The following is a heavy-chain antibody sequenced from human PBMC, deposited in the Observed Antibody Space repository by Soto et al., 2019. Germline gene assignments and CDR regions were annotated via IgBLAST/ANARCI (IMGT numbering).Heavy chain of an antibody. J-gene: IGHJ5*02. CDR1: AFTFSSYA. D-gene: IGHD1-26*01. V-gene: IGHV3-23*01. CDR3: AKVGTQWEPSGFDP. CDR2: ISGSGGSA. Sequence: LRLSCAASAFTFSSYAMSWVRQAPGKGLEWVSAISGSGGSAYYADSVKGRFTISGDNSKNTLYLQMNSLRAEDTAVYYCAKVGTQWEPSGFDPWGQGTLVTVSS.